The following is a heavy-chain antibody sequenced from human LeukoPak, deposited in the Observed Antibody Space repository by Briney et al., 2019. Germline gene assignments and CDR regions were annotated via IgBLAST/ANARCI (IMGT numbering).Heavy chain of an antibody. CDR3: AKDSDELIAAAYNWFDS. Sequence: GGSLRLSCAASGFTFSSYWMSWVRQAPGKGLEWVANIKQDGSEKYYVDSVKGRFTISRDNAKNSLYLQMNSLRAEDTAVYYCAKDSDELIAAAYNWFDSWGQGTLVTVSS. V-gene: IGHV3-7*03. D-gene: IGHD6-13*01. CDR1: GFTFSSYW. CDR2: IKQDGSEK. J-gene: IGHJ5*01.